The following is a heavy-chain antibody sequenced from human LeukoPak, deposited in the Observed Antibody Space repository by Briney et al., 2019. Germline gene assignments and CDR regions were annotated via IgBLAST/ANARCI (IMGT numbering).Heavy chain of an antibody. CDR3: ARGTISRHSAFDI. Sequence: SETLSLTCALYGGSFSGYYWSWIRQPPGKGLEWIGEINHSGSTNYNPSLKSRVTISVDTSKNQFSLKLSSVTAADTAVYYCARGTISRHSAFDIWGQGTMVTVSS. D-gene: IGHD1-1*01. CDR1: GGSFSGYY. CDR2: INHSGST. V-gene: IGHV4-34*01. J-gene: IGHJ3*02.